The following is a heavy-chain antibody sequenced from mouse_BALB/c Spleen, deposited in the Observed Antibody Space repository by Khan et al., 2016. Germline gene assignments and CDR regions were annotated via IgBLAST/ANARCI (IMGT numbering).Heavy chain of an antibody. J-gene: IGHJ4*01. Sequence: VQLQQSGPELVKPGASVKISCKASGYTFTDNNMHWVKQSHGKTLEWIGYIYPYNGNTGYNQKFKNKATLTVDSSSSTAYMELRSPTSEDSAVYYCGRGYDGYPYYAMDYWGQGTSVTVSS. CDR2: IYPYNGNT. CDR3: GRGYDGYPYYAMDY. CDR1: GYTFTDNN. V-gene: IGHV1S29*02. D-gene: IGHD2-3*01.